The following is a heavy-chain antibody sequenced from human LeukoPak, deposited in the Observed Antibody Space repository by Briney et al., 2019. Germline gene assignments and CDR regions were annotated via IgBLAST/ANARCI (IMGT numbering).Heavy chain of an antibody. CDR3: ARDLGLRGST. Sequence: GGSLRLSCEASALTFSNSWMHWVRLIPGKGRVWVSCMYGDMRDISYADSVKGRFTISRDNAKNTVYLQMNSLRGEDTAVYYCARDLGLRGSTWGQGTLVTVSS. J-gene: IGHJ5*02. CDR1: ALTFSNSW. D-gene: IGHD5-12*01. V-gene: IGHV3-74*01. CDR2: MYGDMRDI.